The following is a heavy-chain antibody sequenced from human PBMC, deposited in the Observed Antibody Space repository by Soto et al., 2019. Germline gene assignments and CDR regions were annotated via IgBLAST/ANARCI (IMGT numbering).Heavy chain of an antibody. V-gene: IGHV1-69*13. Sequence: ASVKVSCKASGGTFSSYAISWVRQAPGQGLEWMGGIIPIFGTANYAQKFQGRVTITADESTSTAYMELSSLRSEDTAVYYCASDPLYYDILTGYYYYYGMDVWGQGTTVTVSS. J-gene: IGHJ6*02. D-gene: IGHD3-9*01. CDR1: GGTFSSYA. CDR3: ASDPLYYDILTGYYYYYGMDV. CDR2: IIPIFGTA.